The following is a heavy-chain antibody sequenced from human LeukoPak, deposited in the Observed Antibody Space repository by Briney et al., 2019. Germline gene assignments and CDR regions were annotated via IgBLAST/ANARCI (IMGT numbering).Heavy chain of an antibody. CDR1: GGSISSYY. CDR2: IYYSGST. V-gene: IGHV4-59*01. Sequence: SETLSLTCTVSGGSISSYYWSWIRQPPGKGLEWIGYIYYSGSTNYNPSLKSRVNISVDTSKNQFSLKLSSVTAADTAVYYCARARRICSGGSCYSYWYFDLWGRGTLVTVSS. J-gene: IGHJ2*01. D-gene: IGHD2-15*01. CDR3: ARARRICSGGSCYSYWYFDL.